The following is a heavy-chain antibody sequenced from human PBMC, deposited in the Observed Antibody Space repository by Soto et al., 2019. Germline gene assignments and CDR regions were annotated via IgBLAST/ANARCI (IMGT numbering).Heavy chain of an antibody. CDR2: IGSATSTI. CDR3: ARGYGGADY. J-gene: IGHJ4*02. CDR1: GFTFRTYG. V-gene: IGHV3-48*02. D-gene: IGHD4-17*01. Sequence: GSLRLSCAASGFTFRTYGMNWVRQAPGEGLEWVSFIGSATSTIYYADSVKGRFTISRDNAKTSLYLQMNSLRDEDTAVYYCARGYGGADYWGQGTLVTVSS.